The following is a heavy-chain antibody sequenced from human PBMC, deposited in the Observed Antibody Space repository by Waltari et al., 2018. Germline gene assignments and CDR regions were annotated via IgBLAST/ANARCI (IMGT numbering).Heavy chain of an antibody. CDR3: AREGRTDFWSGYHYYYYYYMDV. D-gene: IGHD3-3*01. CDR1: GGSFSGSY. V-gene: IGHV4-34*01. J-gene: IGHJ6*03. Sequence: QVQLQQWGAGLLKPSETLSLTCAVYGGSFSGSYWSWIRQPPGKGWEWIGEINHSGSTNYNPSLKSRVTISVDTSKNQFSLKLSSVTAADTAVYYCAREGRTDFWSGYHYYYYYYMDVWGKGTTVTVSS. CDR2: INHSGST.